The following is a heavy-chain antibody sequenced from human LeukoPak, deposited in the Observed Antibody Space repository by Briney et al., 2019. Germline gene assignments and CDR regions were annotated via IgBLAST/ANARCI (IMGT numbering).Heavy chain of an antibody. Sequence: RPGGSLRLSCAASGFIFSSYWMHWVRQAPGKGLVWVSRINSDGSSTSYADSVKGRFTISRDNAKNTLYLQMNSLRAGDTAVYYCARRVVVPAAPYYFDYWGQGTLVTVSS. CDR3: ARRVVVPAAPYYFDY. V-gene: IGHV3-74*01. J-gene: IGHJ4*02. CDR1: GFIFSSYW. D-gene: IGHD2-2*01. CDR2: INSDGSST.